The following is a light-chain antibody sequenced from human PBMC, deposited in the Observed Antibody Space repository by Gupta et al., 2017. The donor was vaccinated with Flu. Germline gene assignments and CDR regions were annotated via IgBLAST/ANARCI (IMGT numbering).Light chain of an antibody. V-gene: IGKV1-5*03. CDR2: KAS. J-gene: IGKJ1*01. CDR3: QQYSTYPWA. CDR1: QSIGNW. Sequence: SVGDRVTITCRASQSIGNWLAWYQQKPGKSPKILISKASSLESGIPSRFGGSGSGTEFTLTISSLHPDDYATYYCQQYSTYPWAFGQGTKVEV.